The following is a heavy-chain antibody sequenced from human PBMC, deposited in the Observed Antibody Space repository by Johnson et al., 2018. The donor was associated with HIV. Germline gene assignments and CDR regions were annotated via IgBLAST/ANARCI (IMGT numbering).Heavy chain of an antibody. CDR2: ISYDGSNQ. Sequence: QVQLVESGGGVVQPGRSLRLSCAASGFTFSSYAMHWVRQAPGKGLEWVTIISYDGSNQYYADSVKGRFTISRDNSKNTLYLQMNSLRAEDTAVYYCAKRGSGWPSDAFDIWGQGTMVTVSS. D-gene: IGHD6-19*01. CDR3: AKRGSGWPSDAFDI. CDR1: GFTFSSYA. V-gene: IGHV3-30-3*02. J-gene: IGHJ3*02.